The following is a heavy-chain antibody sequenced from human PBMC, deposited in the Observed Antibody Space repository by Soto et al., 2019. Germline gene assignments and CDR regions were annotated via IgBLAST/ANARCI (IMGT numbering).Heavy chain of an antibody. CDR1: GYSFTAYY. J-gene: IGHJ4*02. V-gene: IGHV1-2*06. CDR3: ATLQQAPIGMYY. CDR2: ITPRTGDP. D-gene: IGHD1-1*01. Sequence: DLVTVSCKASGYSFTAYYMFWVHQAPGQELEWLGRITPRTGDPNHAPELQGRVTMTTYTSISTAYMELSSLGSDETACYYCATLQQAPIGMYYWGQGTLVTVSS.